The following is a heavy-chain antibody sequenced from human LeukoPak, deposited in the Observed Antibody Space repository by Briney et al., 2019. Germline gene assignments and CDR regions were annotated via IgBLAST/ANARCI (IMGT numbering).Heavy chain of an antibody. CDR3: ARGGLRYFAL. Sequence: GGSLRLSCAAAGFTLSNYWMCWFRQAPGKGLEWVANIKEDGSEKYYVDSVKGRFTIPRDNGKNSLYLQMNSLRVEDTAVYYCARGGLRYFALWGQGALVTVSS. D-gene: IGHD3-16*01. V-gene: IGHV3-7*04. J-gene: IGHJ5*02. CDR1: GFTLSNYW. CDR2: IKEDGSEK.